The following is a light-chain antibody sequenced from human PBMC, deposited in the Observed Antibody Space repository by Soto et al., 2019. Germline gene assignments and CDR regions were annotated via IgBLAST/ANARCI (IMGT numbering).Light chain of an antibody. CDR3: QQYYSTLWT. V-gene: IGKV4-1*01. Sequence: DIVMTQSPDSLAVSLGERATFNCKSSQSVLYSSNNNNYLAWYQQKPGQPPKLLIYWASTRESGVPDRFSGSGSGTDFTLTISSLQAEDVAVYYCQQYYSTLWTFGQGTKVEIK. J-gene: IGKJ1*01. CDR1: QSVLYSSNNNNY. CDR2: WAS.